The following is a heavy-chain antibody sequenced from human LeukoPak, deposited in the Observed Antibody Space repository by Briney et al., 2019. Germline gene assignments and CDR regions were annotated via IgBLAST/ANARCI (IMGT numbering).Heavy chain of an antibody. Sequence: SETLSLTCTVSGGSISSYYWSWIRQPAGKGLEWIGRIYTSGSTNYNPSLKSRVTISVDKSKNQSSLKLSSVTAADTAVYYCARIGYYYDSSGYTGRYYYYYYMDVWGKGTTVTVSS. J-gene: IGHJ6*03. CDR2: IYTSGST. V-gene: IGHV4-4*07. D-gene: IGHD3-22*01. CDR3: ARIGYYYDSSGYTGRYYYYYYMDV. CDR1: GGSISSYY.